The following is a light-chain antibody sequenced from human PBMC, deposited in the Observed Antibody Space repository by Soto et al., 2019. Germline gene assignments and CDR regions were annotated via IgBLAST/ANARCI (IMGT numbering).Light chain of an antibody. Sequence: DIPMTQSPSSLSASVGDRVTITCRASQSISSYLNWYQQKPGKAPKILIYAASSLQSGVPSRFSGSGAGTDFTLTISSLQPEDVATYYCQQSYSTLTFGGGTKVEIK. CDR2: AAS. CDR1: QSISSY. J-gene: IGKJ4*01. V-gene: IGKV1-39*01. CDR3: QQSYSTLT.